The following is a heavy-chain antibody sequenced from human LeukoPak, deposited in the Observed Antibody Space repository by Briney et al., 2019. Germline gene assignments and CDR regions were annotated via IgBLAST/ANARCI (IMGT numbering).Heavy chain of an antibody. CDR2: INPNSGGT. Sequence: GASVKVSCKASGYTFTGYYMHWVRQAPGQGLEWMGWINPNSGGTNYAQKFQGRVTMTRDTSISTAYMDLRRLRSDDTAVYYCARSGYYDDAFDIWGQGTMVTVSS. J-gene: IGHJ3*02. CDR3: ARSGYYDDAFDI. V-gene: IGHV1-2*02. CDR1: GYTFTGYY. D-gene: IGHD3-22*01.